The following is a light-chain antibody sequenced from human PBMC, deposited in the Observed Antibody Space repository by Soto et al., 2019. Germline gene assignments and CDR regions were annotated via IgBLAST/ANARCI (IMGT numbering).Light chain of an antibody. CDR1: QSISSW. J-gene: IGKJ4*01. Sequence: DIQMTQSPSTLSASVGDRVTITCRASQSISSWLAWYQQKPGKAPKLLIYDASSLESGVPSRFSGSGSGTEFTLTISSLQPDDFVTYYCQQYNSYSSTTFGGGTKVEIK. CDR2: DAS. CDR3: QQYNSYSSTT. V-gene: IGKV1-5*01.